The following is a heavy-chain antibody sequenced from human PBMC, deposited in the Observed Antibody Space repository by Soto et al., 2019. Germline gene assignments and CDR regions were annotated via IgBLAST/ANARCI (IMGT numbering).Heavy chain of an antibody. CDR3: ARDPNYIGGDSTPFDY. V-gene: IGHV4-30-2*01. D-gene: IGHD4-17*01. CDR2: IYHSGST. Sequence: SETLSLTCAVSGGSISSGGYSWSWIRQPPGKGLEWIGYIYHSGSTYYNPSLKSRVTISVDRSKNQFSLNLSSVTAADTAVYYCARDPNYIGGDSTPFDYWGQGTLVTVSS. CDR1: GGSISSGGYS. J-gene: IGHJ4*02.